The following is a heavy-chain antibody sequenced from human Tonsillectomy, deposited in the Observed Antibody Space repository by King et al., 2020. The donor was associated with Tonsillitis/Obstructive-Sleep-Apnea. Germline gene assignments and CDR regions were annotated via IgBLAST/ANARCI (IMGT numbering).Heavy chain of an antibody. CDR3: ARGYSGDEIYCSSTSCYTIYNWFDP. J-gene: IGHJ5*02. V-gene: IGHV4-59*01. CDR2: IYYSGST. Sequence: VQLQESGPGLVKPSETLSLTCTVSGGSISSYYWSWIRQPPGKGLEWIGYIYYSGSTNYNPSLKSRVTISVDTSKNQFSLKLSSVTAADTAVYYCARGYSGDEIYCSSTSCYTIYNWFDPWGQGTLVTVSS. CDR1: GGSISSYY. D-gene: IGHD2-2*02.